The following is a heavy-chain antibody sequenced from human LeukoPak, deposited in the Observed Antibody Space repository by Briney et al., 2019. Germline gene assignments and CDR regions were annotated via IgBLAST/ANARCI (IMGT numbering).Heavy chain of an antibody. CDR3: ARDEVELLDY. J-gene: IGHJ4*02. V-gene: IGHV1-18*01. Sequence: GASVEVSCKASGYTFTSYGISWVRQAPGQGLEWMGWISAYNGNTNYAQKFQGRVAMTRNTSISTAYMELRSLRSDDTAVYYCARDEVELLDYWGQGTLVTVSS. D-gene: IGHD5-24*01. CDR1: GYTFTSYG. CDR2: ISAYNGNT.